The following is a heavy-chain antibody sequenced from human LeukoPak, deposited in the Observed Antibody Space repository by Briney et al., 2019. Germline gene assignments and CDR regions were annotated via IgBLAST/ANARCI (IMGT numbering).Heavy chain of an antibody. D-gene: IGHD6-13*01. CDR2: INPSGGST. CDR1: GYTFTSYY. J-gene: IGHJ6*02. CDR3: ARDLLLFSSSWPRDPYYYYNGMDV. V-gene: IGHV1-46*01. Sequence: ASVKVSCKASGYTFTSYYMHWVRQAPEQGLEWVGLINPSGGSTSYAQKFQGRVTMTRDTSTSTVYMELSSLRSEDTAVYYCARDLLLFSSSWPRDPYYYYNGMDVWGQGTTVTVSS.